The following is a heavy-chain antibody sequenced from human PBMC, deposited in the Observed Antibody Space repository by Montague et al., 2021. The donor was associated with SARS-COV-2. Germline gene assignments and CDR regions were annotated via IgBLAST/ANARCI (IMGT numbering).Heavy chain of an antibody. D-gene: IGHD1-20*01. CDR3: VRDQGRSNWNYPDY. V-gene: IGHV4-4*07. CDR2: IYNSGST. CDR1: GGSISGYY. J-gene: IGHJ4*02. Sequence: SETLSLTCTVSGGSISGYYWSWFRQSAGKGLEWIGLIYNSGSTSXNPSLKSRVTMSVDTSKNQFSLKLSSVTAADTAVYYCVRDQGRSNWNYPDYWGQGTLVTVSS.